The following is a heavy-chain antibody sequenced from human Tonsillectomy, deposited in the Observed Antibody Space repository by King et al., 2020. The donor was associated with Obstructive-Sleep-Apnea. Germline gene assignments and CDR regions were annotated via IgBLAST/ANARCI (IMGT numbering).Heavy chain of an antibody. CDR1: GYTFTRYD. CDR3: ARVGAVAGTKLFDY. Sequence: QLVQSWAEVKKPGASVKVSCNASGYTFTRYDIKWGRQATVQGVELMGWMNPYSGNQRYGQKCQGRGTMTRNTSISTAYMELSSLRSEDTAVYYCARVGAVAGTKLFDYWGQGTLVTVSS. J-gene: IGHJ4*02. CDR2: MNPYSGNQ. V-gene: IGHV1-8*01. D-gene: IGHD6-19*01.